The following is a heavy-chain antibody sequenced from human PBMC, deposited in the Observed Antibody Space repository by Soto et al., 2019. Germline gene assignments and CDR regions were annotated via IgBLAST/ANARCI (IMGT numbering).Heavy chain of an antibody. J-gene: IGHJ4*02. CDR1: GFTFSEFY. V-gene: IGHV3-11*06. CDR3: ARERIVGTTSGSLDY. Sequence: QVQLVESGGGLVKPGGSLRLSCEASGFTFSEFYMNWIRQAPGKGLEWISFISSSSIYTNYADSVKGRFTISRDNAKNSLYLQTNTPSAEDTAVYYGARERIVGTTSGSLDYWGQGSLVPVSS. CDR2: ISSSSIYT. D-gene: IGHD1-26*01.